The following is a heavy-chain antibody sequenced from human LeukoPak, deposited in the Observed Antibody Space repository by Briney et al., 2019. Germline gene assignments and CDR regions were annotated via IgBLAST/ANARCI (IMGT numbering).Heavy chain of an antibody. Sequence: SETLSLTCAVYGGSFSGYYWSWIRQPPGKGLKRIGEINHSGSTNYNPSLKSRVTISVDTSKNQFSLKLSSVTAADTAVYYCARGGISSSWYWFDPWGQGTLVTVSS. D-gene: IGHD6-13*01. V-gene: IGHV4-34*01. CDR2: INHSGST. J-gene: IGHJ5*02. CDR3: ARGGISSSWYWFDP. CDR1: GGSFSGYY.